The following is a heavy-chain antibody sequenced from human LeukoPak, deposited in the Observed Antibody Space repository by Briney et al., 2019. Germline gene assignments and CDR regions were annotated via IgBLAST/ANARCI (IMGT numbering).Heavy chain of an antibody. CDR3: ARDYGDYAAFDI. Sequence: KASETLSLTRTVSGGSISGGGYYWSWIRQHPGKGLEWIGYIYYSGSTYYNPSLKSRVTISVDTSKNQFSLKLSSVTAADTAVYYCARDYGDYAAFDIWGQGTMVTVSS. D-gene: IGHD4-17*01. V-gene: IGHV4-31*03. CDR2: IYYSGST. J-gene: IGHJ3*02. CDR1: GGSISGGGYY.